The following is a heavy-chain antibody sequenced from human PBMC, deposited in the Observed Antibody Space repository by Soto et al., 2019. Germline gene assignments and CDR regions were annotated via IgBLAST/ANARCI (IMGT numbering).Heavy chain of an antibody. CDR2: INAGNGNT. CDR1: GYTFTNYA. Sequence: ASVKVSCKASGYTFTNYAMHWVRQAPGQRLEWMGWINAGNGNTKYSQKFQGRVTITRDTSASTAYMELSSLRSEDTAVYYCARDLPFGYYDSSGYYPISFGAFDIWGQGTMVTVSS. D-gene: IGHD3-22*01. V-gene: IGHV1-3*01. CDR3: ARDLPFGYYDSSGYYPISFGAFDI. J-gene: IGHJ3*02.